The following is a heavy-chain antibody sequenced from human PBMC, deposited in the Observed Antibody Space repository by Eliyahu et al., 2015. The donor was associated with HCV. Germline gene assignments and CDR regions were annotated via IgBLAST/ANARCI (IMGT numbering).Heavy chain of an antibody. CDR3: TRGGGDYYGTLPLGGVLHH. V-gene: IGHV3-9*01. J-gene: IGHJ5*02. CDR2: ISWDSATI. D-gene: IGHD2-21*02. CDR1: GFXFDVYA. Sequence: EAHLVESGGGLVQPGRTLRLSCEASGFXFDVYAXXWARQIPGKGLEXVAGISWDSATIDYADSVKGRFTISRDNGKNSLYLQMNRLGPEDTAFYYCTRGGGDYYGTLPLGGVLHHWGQGTLVTVSS.